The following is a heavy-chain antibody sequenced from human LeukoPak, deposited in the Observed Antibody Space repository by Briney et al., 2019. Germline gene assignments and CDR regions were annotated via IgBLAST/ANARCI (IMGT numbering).Heavy chain of an antibody. CDR2: IRNDGSNE. CDR3: AKGPLRDDTGSYFDY. Sequence: GGSLRLSCVASGFRFSGYGMHWVRQAPGKGLEWVSFIRNDGSNEFYADSVKGRLTIFRDNSKNTLFLQMNNLRAEDTAVYYCAKGPLRDDTGSYFDYWGQGTLVTVSS. V-gene: IGHV3-30*02. CDR1: GFRFSGYG. J-gene: IGHJ4*02. D-gene: IGHD1-26*01.